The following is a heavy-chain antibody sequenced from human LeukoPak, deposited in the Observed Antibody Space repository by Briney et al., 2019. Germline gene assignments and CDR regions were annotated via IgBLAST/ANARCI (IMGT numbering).Heavy chain of an antibody. CDR2: ISYDGSNK. J-gene: IGHJ6*02. CDR1: GFTFGSYA. Sequence: GRSLRLSCAASGFTFGSYAMHWVRQAPGKGLEWVAVISYDGSNKYYADSVKGRFTISRDNSKNTLYLQMNSLRAEDTAVYYCARTVVVTYYYGMDVWGQGTTVTVSS. CDR3: ARTVVVTYYYGMDV. D-gene: IGHD2-21*01. V-gene: IGHV3-30-3*01.